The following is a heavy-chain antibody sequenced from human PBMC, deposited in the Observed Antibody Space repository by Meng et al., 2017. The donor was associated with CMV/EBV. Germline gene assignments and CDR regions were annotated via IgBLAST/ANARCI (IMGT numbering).Heavy chain of an antibody. J-gene: IGHJ4*02. D-gene: IGHD2-2*01. Sequence: GGSLRLSCKGSGYSFTSYWIGWVRQMPGKGLEWMGIIYPGDSGTRYSPSFQGQVTISADKSTSTAYLQWSSLKASDTAMYYCARHEVGGLSVVVPAGPPDYWGQGTLVTVSS. CDR3: ARHEVGGLSVVVPAGPPDY. V-gene: IGHV5-51*01. CDR2: IYPGDSGT. CDR1: GYSFTSYW.